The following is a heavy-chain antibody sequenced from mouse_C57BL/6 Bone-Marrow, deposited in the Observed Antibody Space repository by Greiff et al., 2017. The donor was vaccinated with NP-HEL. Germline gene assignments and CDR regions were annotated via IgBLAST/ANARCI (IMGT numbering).Heavy chain of an antibody. V-gene: IGHV5-4*01. Sequence: EVMLVESGGGLVKPGGSLKLSCAASGFTFSSYAMSWVRQTPEKRLEWVATISDGGSYTYYPDNVKGRFTISRDNAKNNLYLQMSHLKSEDTAMYYCARDGLRHGTWFAYRGQGTLVTVSA. J-gene: IGHJ3*01. CDR2: ISDGGSYT. CDR1: GFTFSSYA. CDR3: ARDGLRHGTWFAY. D-gene: IGHD2-4*01.